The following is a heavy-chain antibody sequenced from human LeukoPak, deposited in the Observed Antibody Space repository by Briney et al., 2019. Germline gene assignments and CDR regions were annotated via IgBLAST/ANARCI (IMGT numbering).Heavy chain of an antibody. CDR1: GFTVSSNY. V-gene: IGHV4-59*02. Sequence: PGGSLRLSCAASGFTVSSNYMSWVRQPPGKGLEWIGYMQSTGNSKYNPSLRSRVTMFVDTSKNQVALILSSVTAADTAVYYCARDKRHSYGRYFDHWGQGALVTVSS. CDR3: ARDKRHSYGRYFDH. J-gene: IGHJ4*02. D-gene: IGHD5-18*01. CDR2: MQSTGNS.